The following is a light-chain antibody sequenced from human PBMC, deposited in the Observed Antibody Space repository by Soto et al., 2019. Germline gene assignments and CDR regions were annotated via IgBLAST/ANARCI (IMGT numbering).Light chain of an antibody. Sequence: EIVMTQSPATLSVSPGERVTLSCRASQSVSSNLVWYQQKPGQAPRLLIYGASTRATGIPARFSGSGSGTDFTLTISSLQSEDFAVYYCQQYNNWPPWTFDQGTKVEIK. CDR2: GAS. CDR1: QSVSSN. V-gene: IGKV3-15*01. CDR3: QQYNNWPPWT. J-gene: IGKJ1*01.